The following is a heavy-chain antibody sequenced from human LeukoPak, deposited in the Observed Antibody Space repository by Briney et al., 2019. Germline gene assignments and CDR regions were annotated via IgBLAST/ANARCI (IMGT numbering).Heavy chain of an antibody. V-gene: IGHV3-23*01. CDR2: ISDGGRST. CDR3: AKDRQLPKEPIDY. D-gene: IGHD2-2*01. CDR1: GFTFSSYA. J-gene: IGHJ4*02. Sequence: PGGSLRLSCAASGFTFSSYAMRWVRQAPGKGLEWVSTISDGGRSTYYVDSVKGLFTISRDNSKNTLYLQMNSLRAEDTAVYYCAKDRQLPKEPIDYWGQGTLVTVSS.